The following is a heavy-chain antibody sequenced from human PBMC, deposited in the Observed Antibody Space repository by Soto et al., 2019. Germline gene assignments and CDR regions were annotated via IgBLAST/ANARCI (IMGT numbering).Heavy chain of an antibody. J-gene: IGHJ4*02. Sequence: GGSLRLSCAASGFTFNIFAMSWVRQAPGKGLEWVSAISTNGGSTDYADSVKGRFTISRDNSKNTVYLQMSSLRAEDTAVYYCVKGEYYYDSSGYYPFDYWGQGTLVTVSS. V-gene: IGHV3-64D*06. CDR2: ISTNGGST. CDR1: GFTFNIFA. CDR3: VKGEYYYDSSGYYPFDY. D-gene: IGHD3-22*01.